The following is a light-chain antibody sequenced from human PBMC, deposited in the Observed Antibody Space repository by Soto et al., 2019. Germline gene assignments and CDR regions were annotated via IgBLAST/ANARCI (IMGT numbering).Light chain of an antibody. Sequence: DIQMTQSPSSLSSSIGDRVTISCRASQGISNYLAWYQQKPGKVPKLLIYAASTSHSGVPSRFSGSGSETDLTLTIRDPQPEDVATYYYRNYNSPPRTFGQGTKLEIK. CDR1: QGISNY. V-gene: IGKV1-27*01. J-gene: IGKJ1*01. CDR2: AAS. CDR3: RNYNSPPRT.